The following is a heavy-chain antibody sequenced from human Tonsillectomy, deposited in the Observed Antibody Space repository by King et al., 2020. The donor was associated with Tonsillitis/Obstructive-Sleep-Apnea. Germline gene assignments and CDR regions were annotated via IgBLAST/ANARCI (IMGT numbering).Heavy chain of an antibody. J-gene: IGHJ4*02. CDR3: ARGGPMVRGGSDY. Sequence: VQLVESGGGLVQPGGSLRLSCAASGFTFSSYAMHWVRQAPGKGLEYVSAISSNGGSTYYANSVKGRFTISRDNSKNTLYLQMGSLRAEDMAVYYCARGGPMVRGGSDYWGQGTLVTVSS. CDR2: ISSNGGST. V-gene: IGHV3-64*01. D-gene: IGHD3-10*01. CDR1: GFTFSSYA.